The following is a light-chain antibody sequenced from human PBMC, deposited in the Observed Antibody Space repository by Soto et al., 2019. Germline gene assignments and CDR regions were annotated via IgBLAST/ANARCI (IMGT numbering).Light chain of an antibody. CDR3: QQYGDWPGA. CDR1: QSVSSK. J-gene: IGKJ4*01. CDR2: GAS. Sequence: EIVMTQSPATLSVSPGEGATLSCRASQSVSSKLAWYQQKPGQAPRLLIYGASTRATGIPARFSGSGSGTEFTLIISSLQSEDSAVYSCQQYGDWPGAFGGGPKVDTK. V-gene: IGKV3-15*01.